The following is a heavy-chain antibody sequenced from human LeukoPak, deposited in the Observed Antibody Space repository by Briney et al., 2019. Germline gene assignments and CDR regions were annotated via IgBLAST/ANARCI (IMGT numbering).Heavy chain of an antibody. D-gene: IGHD3-10*01. CDR3: ASGSFEGFHV. J-gene: IGHJ3*01. CDR1: GGSISTTSSY. V-gene: IGHV4-39*01. CDR2: IFYSGST. Sequence: SETLSLTCAVSGGSISTTSSYWNWIRQPPGKGLEWIGNIFYSGSTYFSPSLKSRVTISVDTSKNQFSLRLSSVSAADTAVYYCASGSFEGFHVWGQGTMVTLSS.